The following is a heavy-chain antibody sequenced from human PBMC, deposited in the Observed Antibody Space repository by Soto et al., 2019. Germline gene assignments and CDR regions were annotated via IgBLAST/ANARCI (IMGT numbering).Heavy chain of an antibody. V-gene: IGHV1-18*04. D-gene: IGHD3-22*01. CDR2: ISAYNGNT. CDR3: ARAENVVVIITGFDY. Sequence: ASVKVSCKASGYTFTSYGISWVRQAPGQGLEWMGWISAYNGNTNYAQELQGRVTMTTDTSTSTAYMELRSLRSDDTAVYYCARAENVVVIITGFDYWGQGTLVTVSS. CDR1: GYTFTSYG. J-gene: IGHJ4*02.